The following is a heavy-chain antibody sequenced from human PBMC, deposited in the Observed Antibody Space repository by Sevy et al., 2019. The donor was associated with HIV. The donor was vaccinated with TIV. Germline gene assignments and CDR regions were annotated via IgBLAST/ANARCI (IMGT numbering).Heavy chain of an antibody. D-gene: IGHD5-18*01. Sequence: GGSLRLSCAASGFTLSSYGIHWVRQAPGKGLEWVAVIWYDGSNKYYADSVKGRFTISRDNSKNTLYLEMNSLSAEDTAANDCARDVWDLYIAMVYYAFDIWGQGTTVTVSS. CDR2: IWYDGSNK. J-gene: IGHJ3*02. CDR3: ARDVWDLYIAMVYYAFDI. CDR1: GFTLSSYG. V-gene: IGHV3-33*01.